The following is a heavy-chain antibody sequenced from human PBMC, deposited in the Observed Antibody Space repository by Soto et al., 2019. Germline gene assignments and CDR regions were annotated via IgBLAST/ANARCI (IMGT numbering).Heavy chain of an antibody. J-gene: IGHJ5*02. Sequence: QGQLVESGGGLVKPGGSLRLSCAASGFSFSGYYMTWIRQAPGKGLECISYISISGTDINYADSVKGRFTISRDNVKNSLYLQMNNLSADDTAVYYCAREVVAARTWGFDPWGQGTLVTVSS. CDR3: AREVVAARTWGFDP. CDR2: ISISGTDI. CDR1: GFSFSGYY. D-gene: IGHD2-15*01. V-gene: IGHV3-11*06.